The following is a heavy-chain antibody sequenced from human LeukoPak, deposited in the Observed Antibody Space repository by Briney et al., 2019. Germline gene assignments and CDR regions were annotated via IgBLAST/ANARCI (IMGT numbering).Heavy chain of an antibody. V-gene: IGHV5-51*01. J-gene: IGHJ3*02. CDR2: IYPGDSDT. CDR3: ARRRGYGDYGGAFDI. D-gene: IGHD4-17*01. Sequence: GESLKISCKGSGYSFTSYWIGRVRQMPGKGLEWMGIIYPGDSDTRYSPSFQGQVTISADKSISTAYLRWSSLKASDAAMYYCARRRGYGDYGGAFDIWGQGTMVTVSS. CDR1: GYSFTSYW.